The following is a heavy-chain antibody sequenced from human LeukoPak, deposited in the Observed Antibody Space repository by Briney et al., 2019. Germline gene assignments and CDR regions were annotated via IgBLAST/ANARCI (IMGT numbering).Heavy chain of an antibody. CDR3: ARELRSYGYGVDY. CDR2: ISGSGVTT. D-gene: IGHD5-18*01. J-gene: IGHJ4*02. V-gene: IGHV3-23*01. Sequence: GGSLRLSCAASGFTFSSFAMNWVRQAPGKGLEWVSGISGSGVTTYHADSVKGRFTISRDNAKNSLYLQMNSLRAEDTAVYYCARELRSYGYGVDYWGQGTLVTVSS. CDR1: GFTFSSFA.